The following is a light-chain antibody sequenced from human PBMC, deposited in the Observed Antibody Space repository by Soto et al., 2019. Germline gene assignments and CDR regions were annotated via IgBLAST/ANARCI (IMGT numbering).Light chain of an antibody. J-gene: IGKJ1*01. CDR2: GAS. CDR3: QQYYTWPRT. V-gene: IGKV3-15*01. CDR1: QSVSTN. Sequence: IVMTQSPGTLSVSPGEGATLSCRASQSVSTNLAWYQQKPDQAPRLLIYGASPTATGMPARFSGSGSGTEFTLTISSLQSEDFAVYYCQQYYTWPRTFGQGTRVEIK.